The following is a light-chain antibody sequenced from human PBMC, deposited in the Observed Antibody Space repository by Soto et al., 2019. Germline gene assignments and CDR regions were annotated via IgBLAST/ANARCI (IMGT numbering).Light chain of an antibody. Sequence: QSALTQPASMSGSPGQSITISCTGTSSDVGGYNFVSWYQQHPDKAPKLMLYEVTKRPSGVSDRFSGSKSGNTASLTISGLQTGDEADYYCSSYTSRDTRVFGTGTKLTVL. CDR2: EVT. V-gene: IGLV2-14*01. CDR3: SSYTSRDTRV. CDR1: SSDVGGYNF. J-gene: IGLJ1*01.